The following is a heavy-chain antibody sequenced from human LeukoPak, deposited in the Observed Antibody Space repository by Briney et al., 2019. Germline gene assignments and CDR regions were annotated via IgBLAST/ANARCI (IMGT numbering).Heavy chain of an antibody. J-gene: IGHJ4*02. CDR2: IIPIFGTA. CDR3: ARDPRLGYGGDY. V-gene: IGHV1-69*05. Sequence: ASVKVSCKASGGTFSSYAISWVRQAPGQGLEWMGGIIPIFGTANYAQKFQGRVTITTDESTSTAYMELSSLRSEDTAVYYCARDPRLGYGGDYWGQGTLVTVSS. D-gene: IGHD4-23*01. CDR1: GGTFSSYA.